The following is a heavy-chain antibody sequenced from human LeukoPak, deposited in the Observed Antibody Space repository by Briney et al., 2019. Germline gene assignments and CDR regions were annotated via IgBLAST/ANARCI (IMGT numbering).Heavy chain of an antibody. CDR3: ARGTPILAAAGSFDY. Sequence: PSETLSLTCAVYGGSFSGYYWSWIRQPPGKGLEWIGEINHSGSTNYNPSLKSRVTISVNTSKNQFSLKLSSVTAADTAVYYCARGTPILAAAGSFDYWGQGTLVTVSS. CDR1: GGSFSGYY. J-gene: IGHJ4*02. CDR2: INHSGST. V-gene: IGHV4-34*01. D-gene: IGHD6-13*01.